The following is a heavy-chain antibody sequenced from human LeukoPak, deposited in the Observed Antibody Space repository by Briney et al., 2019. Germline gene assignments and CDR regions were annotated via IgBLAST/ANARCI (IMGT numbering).Heavy chain of an antibody. J-gene: IGHJ4*02. Sequence: GASVKVPCKASGGTFSSYAISWVRQAPGQGLEWMGGIIPIFGTANYAQKFQGRVTITADESTSTAYMELSSLRSGDTAVYYCARAGGQQLVPYYFDYWGQGTLVTVSS. CDR3: ARAGGQQLVPYYFDY. V-gene: IGHV1-69*13. CDR1: GGTFSSYA. CDR2: IIPIFGTA. D-gene: IGHD6-13*01.